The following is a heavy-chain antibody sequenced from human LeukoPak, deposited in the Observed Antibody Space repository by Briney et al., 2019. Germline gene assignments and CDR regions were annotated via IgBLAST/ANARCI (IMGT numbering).Heavy chain of an antibody. CDR1: GYTFTSFG. CDR2: ISAYNGNT. J-gene: IGHJ6*03. V-gene: IGHV1-18*01. Sequence: GASVKVSCKASGYTFTSFGLSWVRQAPGQGLEWMGWISAYNGNTNYAQKVQGRVTMTTDTSTSTAYMELRSLRSDDTAVYYCARDRCSGGSCYYPKYYYMDVWGKGTTVTISS. D-gene: IGHD2-15*01. CDR3: ARDRCSGGSCYYPKYYYMDV.